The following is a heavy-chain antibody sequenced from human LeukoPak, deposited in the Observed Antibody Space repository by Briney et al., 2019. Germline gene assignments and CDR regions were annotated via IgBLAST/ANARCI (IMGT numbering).Heavy chain of an antibody. CDR3: ASAIKYDYDSSGPNFDY. CDR2: ISSSGSTI. D-gene: IGHD3-22*01. V-gene: IGHV3-48*03. CDR1: GFTFSSYE. Sequence: PGGSLRLSCAASGFTFSSYEMNWVRQAPGKGLEWVSYISSSGSTIYYADSVKGRFTISRDNAKNSLYLQMNSLRAEDTAVYYCASAIKYDYDSSGPNFDYWGQGTLVTVSS. J-gene: IGHJ4*02.